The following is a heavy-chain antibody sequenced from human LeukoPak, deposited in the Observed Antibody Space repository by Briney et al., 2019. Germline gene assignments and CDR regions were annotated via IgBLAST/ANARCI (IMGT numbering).Heavy chain of an antibody. CDR2: ISSNGDST. V-gene: IGHV3-64*01. Sequence: PGGSLRLSCAASGFTFSSYEMHWVRQAPGKGLEYVSAISSNGDSTYYANFVKGRFIISRDNSKNTLYLHMGSLRPEDMAVYYCARDRPGDVWGEGTTVTVSS. CDR3: ARDRPGDV. CDR1: GFTFSSYE. J-gene: IGHJ6*04.